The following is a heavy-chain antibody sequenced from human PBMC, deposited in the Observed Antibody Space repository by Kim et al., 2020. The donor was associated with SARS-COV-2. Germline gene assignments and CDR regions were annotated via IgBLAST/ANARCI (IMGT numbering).Heavy chain of an antibody. D-gene: IGHD2-8*02. CDR1: GGTFISHG. Sequence: SVKVSCKASGGTFISHGISWVRQAPGQGLEWMGGIIPIFGKRDYAQKFQGRVTISADESTSTAYMELSSLRSEDTAVYYCARAKYTGGTGSSFDYWGQGTPVTVSS. CDR2: IIPIFGKR. J-gene: IGHJ4*02. CDR3: ARAKYTGGTGSSFDY. V-gene: IGHV1-69*13.